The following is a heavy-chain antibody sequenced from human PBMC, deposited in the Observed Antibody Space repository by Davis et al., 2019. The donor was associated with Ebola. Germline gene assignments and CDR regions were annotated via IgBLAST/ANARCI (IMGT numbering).Heavy chain of an antibody. Sequence: SVKVSCKASGGSFNFIAISWVRQAPGQGLEWMGGIIPKFGTTNYAQKFQGRVTITADESTTTAYMELSSLKSEDTGVYYCASAYDSSGYYYTPWYYFEYWGQGALVTVSS. J-gene: IGHJ4*02. CDR2: IIPKFGTT. V-gene: IGHV1-69*13. CDR1: GGSFNFIA. CDR3: ASAYDSSGYYYTPWYYFEY. D-gene: IGHD3-22*01.